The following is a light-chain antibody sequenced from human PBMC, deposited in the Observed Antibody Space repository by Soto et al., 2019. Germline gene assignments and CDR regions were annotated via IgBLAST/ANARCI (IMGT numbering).Light chain of an antibody. CDR1: QSISSY. Sequence: DIQMTQSPSSLSASVGDRVTITCRASQSISSYLNWYQQKPGTAPKLLIYAASSLEIGVPSRFSGSGSRTDFTLTISSLQPEDFATYYCQQSYSTPYTFGQGTKLEIK. CDR2: AAS. J-gene: IGKJ2*01. V-gene: IGKV1-39*01. CDR3: QQSYSTPYT.